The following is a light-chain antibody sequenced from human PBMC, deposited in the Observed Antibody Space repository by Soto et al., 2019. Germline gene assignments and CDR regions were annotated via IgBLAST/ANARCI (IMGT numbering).Light chain of an antibody. J-gene: IGKJ5*01. CDR1: QSVSSN. Sequence: EIVITHSPATLSFSSVKRATLSCRASQSVSSNLAWYQQKPGQAPRLLIYGASTRATGIPDRFSGSGSGTELTLTISSLQSEDFAVYYCQQYNDWPITFGQGTRLEIK. CDR2: GAS. V-gene: IGKV3-15*01. CDR3: QQYNDWPIT.